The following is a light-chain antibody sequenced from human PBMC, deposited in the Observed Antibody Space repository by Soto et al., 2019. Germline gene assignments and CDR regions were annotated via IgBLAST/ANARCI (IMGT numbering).Light chain of an antibody. CDR3: AAWADSLTGPRYV. V-gene: IGLV1-44*01. CDR1: SSNIGSNT. J-gene: IGLJ1*01. CDR2: SNN. Sequence: QSVLTQPPSASGTPGQRVTISCSGSSSNIGSNTVNWYQQLPGTAPKLLIYSNNQRPSGVPDRFSGSKSGTSASLAISGLQSEDEADYYCAAWADSLTGPRYVFGPGTKVTVL.